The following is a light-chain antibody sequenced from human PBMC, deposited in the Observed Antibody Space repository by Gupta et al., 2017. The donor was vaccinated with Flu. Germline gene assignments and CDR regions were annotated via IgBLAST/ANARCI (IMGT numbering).Light chain of an antibody. Sequence: RVTSSCTGSSSKIGAGYGVHWYLQLPGTAPKLLIYGNNNRPAGVADRFSGSKAGTAASLAITGLQAEDEADYYCQSYDVSRREVFGGGTKLTVL. CDR1: SSKIGAGYG. CDR3: QSYDVSRREV. J-gene: IGLJ3*02. V-gene: IGLV1-40*01. CDR2: GNN.